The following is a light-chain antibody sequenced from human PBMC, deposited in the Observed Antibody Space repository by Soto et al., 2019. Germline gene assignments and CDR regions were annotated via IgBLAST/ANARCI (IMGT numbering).Light chain of an antibody. J-gene: IGLJ3*02. V-gene: IGLV1-40*01. CDR1: NIGAAYD. CDR3: GSHAGNSNLV. CDR2: GNS. Sequence: QSVLAQPPSVSGAPGQRVTISCSNIGAAYDVHWYQQLPGTAPKLLIFGNSRRPSGVPDRFSGAKSGTSASLAITGLQAEDEADYYCGSHAGNSNLVFGGGTKLTVL.